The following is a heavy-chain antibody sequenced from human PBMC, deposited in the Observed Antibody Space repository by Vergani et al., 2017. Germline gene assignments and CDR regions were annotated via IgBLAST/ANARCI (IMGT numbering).Heavy chain of an antibody. CDR1: GFSFPGYA. CDR3: ARGRSTSYYYYMDV. Sequence: EVQLLESGGGLVQPGGSLRLSCEASGFSFPGYAMSWVRQAPGKGLEWVSSVSGSSATPYYADSVKGRFIISRDNSKNTLYLQMNSLRAEDTAVYYCARGRSTSYYYYMDVWGKGTTVTVSS. V-gene: IGHV3-23*01. CDR2: VSGSSATP. J-gene: IGHJ6*03. D-gene: IGHD5/OR15-5a*01.